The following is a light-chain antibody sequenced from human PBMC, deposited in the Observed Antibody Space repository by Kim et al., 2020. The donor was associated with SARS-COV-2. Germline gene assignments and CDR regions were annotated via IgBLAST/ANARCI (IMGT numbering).Light chain of an antibody. V-gene: IGKV1-39*01. CDR3: QQTYTSWT. Sequence: DIQMTQSPSSLSASVGDRVTITCRASQRIASYLHWYQQKPGKAPNLLIYGASSLQSGVPSRFSGSGSGTDFTLTISSLHPEDFATYYCQQTYTSWTFGPGTKLEI. CDR1: QRIASY. J-gene: IGKJ1*01. CDR2: GAS.